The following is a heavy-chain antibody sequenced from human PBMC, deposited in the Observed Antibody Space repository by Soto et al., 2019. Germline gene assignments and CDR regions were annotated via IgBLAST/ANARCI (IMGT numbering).Heavy chain of an antibody. CDR1: GGSISSYY. CDR3: ARYDYGDYVGAAFDI. Sequence: SETLSLTCTVSGGSISSYYWSWIRQPPGKGLEWIGYIYYSGSTNYNPSLKSRVTISVDTSKNQFSLKLSSVTAADTAVYYCARYDYGDYVGAAFDIWGQGTMVTVSS. J-gene: IGHJ3*02. D-gene: IGHD4-17*01. V-gene: IGHV4-59*01. CDR2: IYYSGST.